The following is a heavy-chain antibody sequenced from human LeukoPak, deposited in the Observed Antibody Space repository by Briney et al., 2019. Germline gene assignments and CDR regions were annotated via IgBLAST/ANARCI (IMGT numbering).Heavy chain of an antibody. V-gene: IGHV3-7*01. D-gene: IGHD2-15*01. CDR1: GFTFSSQW. CDR3: ARDHCSGGSCYYYYYYMDV. CDR2: VNQGGTEK. J-gene: IGHJ6*03. Sequence: GGSLRLSCAASGFTFSSQWMSWVRQAPGKGLEWVANVNQGGTEKYYVDSVKGRFTISRDNAENSLYLQMNSLRAEDTAVYYCARDHCSGGSCYYYYYYMDVWGKGTTVTISS.